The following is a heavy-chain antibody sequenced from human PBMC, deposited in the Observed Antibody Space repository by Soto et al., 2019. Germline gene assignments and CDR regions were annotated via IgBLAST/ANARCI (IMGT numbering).Heavy chain of an antibody. J-gene: IGHJ4*02. CDR1: GFTFSDHY. CDR3: ARSGTYSFDY. Sequence: PGGSLRLSCAASGFTFSDHYMDWVRQAPGKGLEWVGRSRNKANSYTIEYAASVKGRFTISRDDPQNSLYLQMNSLKTEDTAVYYCARSGTYSFDYWGQGTLVTVSS. V-gene: IGHV3-72*01. D-gene: IGHD1-26*01. CDR2: SRNKANSYTI.